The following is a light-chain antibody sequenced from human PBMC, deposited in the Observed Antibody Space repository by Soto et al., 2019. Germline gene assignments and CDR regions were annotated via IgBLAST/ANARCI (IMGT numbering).Light chain of an antibody. J-gene: IGLJ3*02. V-gene: IGLV1-40*01. Sequence: QSALTQPPSVSGALGQRVTISCTGSSSNIGAGYDVHWYQQLPGTAPKLLISGNSNRPSGVPDRFSGSKSGTSASLAITGLQAEDEADYYCQSYDSSLRGGVFGGGTKVTVL. CDR3: QSYDSSLRGGV. CDR1: SSNIGAGYD. CDR2: GNS.